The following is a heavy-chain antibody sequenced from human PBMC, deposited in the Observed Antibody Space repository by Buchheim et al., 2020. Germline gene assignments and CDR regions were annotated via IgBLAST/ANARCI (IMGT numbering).Heavy chain of an antibody. V-gene: IGHV1-69*08. Sequence: QVQLVQSGAEVKKPGSSVKVSCKASGGTFSSYTISWVRQAPGQGLEWMGRIIPILGIANYAQKFQGRVTITADKSTSTAYMELSSLRSEDTAVYYCARDSGGYCSSISCYSWFDPWGQGTL. CDR1: GGTFSSYT. CDR2: IIPILGIA. D-gene: IGHD2-2*02. CDR3: ARDSGGYCSSISCYSWFDP. J-gene: IGHJ5*02.